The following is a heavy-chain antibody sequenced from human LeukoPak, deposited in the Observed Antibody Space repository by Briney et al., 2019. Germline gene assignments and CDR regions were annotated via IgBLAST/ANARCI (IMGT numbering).Heavy chain of an antibody. V-gene: IGHV4-34*01. D-gene: IGHD4-17*01. Sequence: SETLSLTCAVYGWSFSDYYLSWIRQPPGKGLEWIGEINHSGSTNYNPSLKSRVTISVDTSKNQFSLKLSSVTAPNTAVYSCAPVYGDWTFSYWGQGTLVTVSS. CDR2: INHSGST. CDR3: APVYGDWTFSY. CDR1: GWSFSDYY. J-gene: IGHJ4*02.